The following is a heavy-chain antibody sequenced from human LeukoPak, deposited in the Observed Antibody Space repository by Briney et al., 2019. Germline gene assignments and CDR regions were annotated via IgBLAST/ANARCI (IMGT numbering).Heavy chain of an antibody. J-gene: IGHJ4*02. CDR2: IYYSGST. CDR3: ARQARYSYGRIDD. Sequence: SETLSLTCTVSGDSISSSNYYWGWIRQPPGKGLEWIGSIYYSGSTYYNPSLKSRVTISVDTSKNQFSLKLPSVTAADTALYYCARQARYSYGRIDDRGQGTLVTVSS. D-gene: IGHD5-18*01. V-gene: IGHV4-39*01. CDR1: GDSISSSNYY.